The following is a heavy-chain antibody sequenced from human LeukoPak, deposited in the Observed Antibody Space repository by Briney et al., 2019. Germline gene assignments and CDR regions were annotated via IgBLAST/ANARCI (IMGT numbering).Heavy chain of an antibody. Sequence: GASVKVSCKASGFTLRSYGISWVRQAPGQGPEWMGWVGGYNGKTSYSEKFQGRVSMTTDSSTSTTYMELRSLRSDDTAVFYCASYCGADCAPGGYWGLGTLVTVSS. CDR3: ASYCGADCAPGGY. V-gene: IGHV1-18*01. J-gene: IGHJ4*02. CDR2: VGGYNGKT. CDR1: GFTLRSYG. D-gene: IGHD2-21*01.